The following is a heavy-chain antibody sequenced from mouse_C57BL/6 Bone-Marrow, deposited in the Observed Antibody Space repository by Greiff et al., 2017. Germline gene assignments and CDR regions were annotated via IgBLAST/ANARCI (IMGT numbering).Heavy chain of an antibody. Sequence: QVQLQQSGAELVMPGASVKLSCKASGYTFTSYWMHWVKQRPGQGLEWIGEIDPSDSYTNYNQKFKGKSTLTVDKSSSTAYMQLSSLTSEDSAVYYCARAIITTVEGYWGQGTTLTVSS. D-gene: IGHD1-1*01. CDR3: ARAIITTVEGY. CDR1: GYTFTSYW. J-gene: IGHJ2*01. V-gene: IGHV1-69*01. CDR2: IDPSDSYT.